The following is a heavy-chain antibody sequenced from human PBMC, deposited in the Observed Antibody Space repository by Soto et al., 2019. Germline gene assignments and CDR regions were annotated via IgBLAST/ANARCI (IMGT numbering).Heavy chain of an antibody. V-gene: IGHV1-46*03. CDR1: GHIFTSYY. CDR3: SRVDPGETSPFDH. D-gene: IGHD3-10*01. CDR2: INPFDGSR. Sequence: ASVKVSCKASGHIFTSYYIHWVRQAPGQGLEWMGWINPFDGSRMFAQSFQGRVTMTRDTSTSTVYMEVSSLRSEDTAVYYCSRVDPGETSPFDHWG. J-gene: IGHJ4*01.